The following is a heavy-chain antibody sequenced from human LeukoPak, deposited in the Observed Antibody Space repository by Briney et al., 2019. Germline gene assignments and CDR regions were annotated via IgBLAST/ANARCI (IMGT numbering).Heavy chain of an antibody. J-gene: IGHJ4*02. CDR3: AIFPWYSGSYSVDY. Sequence: GGSLRLSCAASGFTFSSYAMSWVRHAPGKGLEWVSAIIGSGGSTYYAHSLKGRFTISRDNSKNTLYLQMNSLRAADTAVYYCAIFPWYSGSYSVDYWGQRTLGTVSS. CDR2: IIGSGGST. CDR1: GFTFSSYA. D-gene: IGHD1-26*01. V-gene: IGHV3-23*01.